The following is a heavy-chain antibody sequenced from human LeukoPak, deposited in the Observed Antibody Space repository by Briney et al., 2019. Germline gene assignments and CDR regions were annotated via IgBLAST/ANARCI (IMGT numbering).Heavy chain of an antibody. CDR2: ISYDGSNK. CDR1: GFTFSSYA. D-gene: IGHD1-26*01. CDR3: ARDPIVGARGYFDY. Sequence: GGSLRLSCAASGFTFSSYAMHWVRQAPGKGLEWVAVISYDGSNKYYADSVKGRFTISRDNSKNTLYLQMNSLRAEDTAVYYCARDPIVGARGYFDYWGQGTLVTVSS. J-gene: IGHJ4*02. V-gene: IGHV3-30-3*01.